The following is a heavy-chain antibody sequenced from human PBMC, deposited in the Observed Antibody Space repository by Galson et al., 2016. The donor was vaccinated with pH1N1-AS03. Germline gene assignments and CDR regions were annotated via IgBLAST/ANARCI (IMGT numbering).Heavy chain of an antibody. D-gene: IGHD4/OR15-4a*01. Sequence: SLRLSCAASGFTFSNYAMSWVRQAPGKGLEWVSGIRDSGGSTYYAESAKGRFAISRDNSKNTLYLQMNSLRAEDTAVYYCAKGVGATDGLFDYWGPGTLVTVSS. V-gene: IGHV3-23*01. J-gene: IGHJ4*02. CDR3: AKGVGATDGLFDY. CDR2: IRDSGGST. CDR1: GFTFSNYA.